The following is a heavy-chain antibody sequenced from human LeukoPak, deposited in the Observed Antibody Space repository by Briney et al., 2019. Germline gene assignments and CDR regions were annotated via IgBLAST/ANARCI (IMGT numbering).Heavy chain of an antibody. Sequence: PSETLSLTCAVYGGSFSGYYWSWIRQPPGEGLEWIGEINHSGSTNYNPSLKSRVTISVDTSKNQFSLKLSSVTAADTAVYYCARGGFCSSTSCLWDAFDIWGQGTMVTVSS. CDR2: INHSGST. CDR1: GGSFSGYY. CDR3: ARGGFCSSTSCLWDAFDI. D-gene: IGHD2-2*01. V-gene: IGHV4-34*01. J-gene: IGHJ3*02.